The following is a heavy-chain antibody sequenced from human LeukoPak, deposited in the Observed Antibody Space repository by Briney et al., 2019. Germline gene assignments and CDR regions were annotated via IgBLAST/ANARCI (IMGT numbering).Heavy chain of an antibody. Sequence: PSETLSLTCTVSGGSISSSSYYWGWIRQPPGKGPEWIGSIYYSGSTYYNPSLKSRVTISVDTSKNQFSLKLSSVTAADTAVYYCARTDLNWFDPWGQGTLVTVSS. V-gene: IGHV4-39*01. J-gene: IGHJ5*02. CDR3: ARTDLNWFDP. CDR1: GGSISSSSYY. CDR2: IYYSGST.